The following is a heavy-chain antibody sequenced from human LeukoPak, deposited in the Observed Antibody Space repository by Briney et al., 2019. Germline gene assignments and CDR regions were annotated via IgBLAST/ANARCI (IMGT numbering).Heavy chain of an antibody. V-gene: IGHV4-59*02. D-gene: IGHD1-1*01. CDR2: VSYTGSTNHTGST. Sequence: ASETLSLTCTVSGGSVSAFYWSWIRQPPGKGLQWIGYVSYTGSTNHTGSTNYNPSLKSRVNISVDTSNNQFSLKLSSLTAADTAVYYCARVGDWNDLVYWGQGTLVSVSS. CDR3: ARVGDWNDLVY. CDR1: GGSVSAFY. J-gene: IGHJ4*02.